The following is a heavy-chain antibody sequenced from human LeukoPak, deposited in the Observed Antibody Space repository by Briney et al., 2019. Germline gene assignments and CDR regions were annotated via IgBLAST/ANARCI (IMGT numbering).Heavy chain of an antibody. D-gene: IGHD2-15*01. J-gene: IGHJ4*02. Sequence: GGSLRLSCSASGFTFSGHFMHWVRQAPGKGLEYVSSISINGDKTYYADSVKGRFTISRDNSKNTLYLQTNSLRAEDTAVYYCARDMSGYCSGGRCYNMGYFDYWGQGTLVTVSS. CDR1: GFTFSGHF. CDR3: ARDMSGYCSGGRCYNMGYFDY. V-gene: IGHV3-64*04. CDR2: ISINGDKT.